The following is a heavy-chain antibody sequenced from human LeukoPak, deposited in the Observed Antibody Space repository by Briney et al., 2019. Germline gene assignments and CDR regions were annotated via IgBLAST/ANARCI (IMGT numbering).Heavy chain of an antibody. Sequence: PGGSLRLSCAASEFTFSNYGMSWVRQAPGKGKELEWVSGISGGGGGTYYADSVKGRFTISRDDSKNRLYLQMNSLRAEDTAVYYCAKGRYTSGRNFDHWGQGTLVTVSS. CDR1: EFTFSNYG. D-gene: IGHD6-19*01. J-gene: IGHJ4*02. CDR2: ISGGGGGT. V-gene: IGHV3-23*01. CDR3: AKGRYTSGRNFDH.